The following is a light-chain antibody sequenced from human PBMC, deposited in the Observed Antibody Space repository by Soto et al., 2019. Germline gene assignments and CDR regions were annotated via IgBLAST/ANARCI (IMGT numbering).Light chain of an antibody. J-gene: IGKJ5*01. CDR2: GAS. V-gene: IGKV3-15*01. CDR1: QSVSSN. CDR3: QQYYSYPIT. Sequence: EIVITQSPSTLAVSPGEGATLSCRASQSVSSNLAWYQQKPGQAPRLLIYGASTRATGIPARFSGSGSGTEFTLTISSLQSEDFATYYCQQYYSYPITFGQGTRLEIK.